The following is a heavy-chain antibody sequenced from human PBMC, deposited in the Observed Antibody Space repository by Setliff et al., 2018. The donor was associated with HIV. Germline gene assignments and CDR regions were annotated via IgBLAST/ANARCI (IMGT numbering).Heavy chain of an antibody. D-gene: IGHD3-9*01. CDR2: IAVDGSRT. J-gene: IGHJ4*02. Sequence: HPGGSLRLSCEASGFIFSNAWLNWVRQAPGKGPVWVSRIAVDGSRTDYADSVKGRFTISRDNARDTMYLEMNRLRVEDTAVYYCARDFDWPQACWGQGTLVTVSS. CDR3: ARDFDWPQAC. V-gene: IGHV3-74*01. CDR1: GFIFSNAW.